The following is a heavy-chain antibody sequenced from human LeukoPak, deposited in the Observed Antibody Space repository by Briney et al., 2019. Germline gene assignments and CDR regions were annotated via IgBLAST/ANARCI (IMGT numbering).Heavy chain of an antibody. V-gene: IGHV4-59*01. Sequence: SETLSLTCTVSGGSISSYYWRWTRQPPGKGLEWIGYIYYSGSTNYNPSLKSRVTISVDTSKNQFSLKLSSVTAADTAVYYCALYYYGSGSYPLDAFDIWGQGTMVTVSS. D-gene: IGHD3-10*01. CDR3: ALYYYGSGSYPLDAFDI. CDR1: GGSISSYY. J-gene: IGHJ3*02. CDR2: IYYSGST.